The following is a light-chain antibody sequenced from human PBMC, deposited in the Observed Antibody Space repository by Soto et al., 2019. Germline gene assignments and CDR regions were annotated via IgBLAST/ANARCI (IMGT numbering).Light chain of an antibody. V-gene: IGKV3-15*01. CDR2: AAA. CDR1: QRVGKN. CDR3: QQYNKWPPWT. Sequence: EIVMTQSPAALFVSLGERVTLSCRASQRVGKNLAWYQQRPGQGPGLLIFAAADRATDIPVRFSGSGSGTDFTLTISSLQSEDSAIYYCQQYNKWPPWTFGRGTKVDIK. J-gene: IGKJ1*01.